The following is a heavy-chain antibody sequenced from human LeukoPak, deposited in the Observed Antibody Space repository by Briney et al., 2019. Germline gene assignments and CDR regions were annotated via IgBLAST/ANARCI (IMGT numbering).Heavy chain of an antibody. CDR1: GYTFTGYY. J-gene: IGHJ3*02. Sequence: VASVKVSCKASGYTFTGYYMHWVRQAPGQGLEWMGWINPNSGGTNYAQKFQGRVTMTRGTSISTAYMELSRLRSDDTAVYYCARDYYDSSGFGAFDIWGQGTMVTVSS. CDR2: INPNSGGT. V-gene: IGHV1-2*02. D-gene: IGHD3-22*01. CDR3: ARDYYDSSGFGAFDI.